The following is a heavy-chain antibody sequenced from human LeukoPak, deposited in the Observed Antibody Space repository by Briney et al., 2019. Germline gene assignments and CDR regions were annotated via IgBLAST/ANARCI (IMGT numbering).Heavy chain of an antibody. CDR3: ARGERVTMIVHFDY. CDR2: IYYSGSS. CDR1: GGTISSYY. V-gene: IGHV4-59*01. D-gene: IGHD3-22*01. J-gene: IGHJ4*02. Sequence: PSETLSLTSTVSGGTISSYYWSWIRQPPGKGVEWIGYIYYSGSSNYNPSLKSRVTISVDTSKNQFSLKLSSVTAADTAVYYCARGERVTMIVHFDYWGQGTLVTVSS.